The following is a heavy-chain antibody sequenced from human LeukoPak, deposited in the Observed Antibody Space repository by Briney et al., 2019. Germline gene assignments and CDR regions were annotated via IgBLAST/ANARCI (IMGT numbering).Heavy chain of an antibody. CDR1: GVTLVSYG. D-gene: IGHD6-19*01. V-gene: IGHV3-33*08. CDR2: IWYDESNK. Sequence: GRSLRLSCAASGVTLVSYGSHCGRQAPGKGMEWVAVIWYDESNKYYADSVKGRFTISRDKSKNTMYLQMNSLRAEDTAVYYCARGGALASSYPFDYWGQGSMGTVSS. CDR3: ARGGALASSYPFDY. J-gene: IGHJ4*02.